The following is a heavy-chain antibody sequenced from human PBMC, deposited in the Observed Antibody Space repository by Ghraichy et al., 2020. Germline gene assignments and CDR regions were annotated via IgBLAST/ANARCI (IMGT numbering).Heavy chain of an antibody. D-gene: IGHD2-15*01. CDR1: GGPFGGYY. Sequence: GSLNISCAVYGGPFGGYYWNLIRQPPGKGLEWIGEISYSGSTFYNPSLNSRVTLSVDPSNKQFSLRLRSVTAADTAIYYCARGRYCGGGSCYPRPYYFDYGGQGTLVPVSS. CDR3: ARGRYCGGGSCYPRPYYFDY. CDR2: ISYSGST. V-gene: IGHV4-34*01. J-gene: IGHJ4*02.